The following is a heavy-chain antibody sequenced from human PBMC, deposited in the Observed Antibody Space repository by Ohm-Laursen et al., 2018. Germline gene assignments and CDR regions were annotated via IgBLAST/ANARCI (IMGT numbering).Heavy chain of an antibody. V-gene: IGHV1-46*01. Sequence: GATVKISCKASGYTFTSYYMHWVRQAPGQGLEWMGIINPSDGRTSYAQKFQGRVTMTRDTSTSTVYMELSSLRSEDTAVYYCARVVIASPPAGESLDYWGQGTLVTVSS. CDR3: ARVVIASPPAGESLDY. J-gene: IGHJ4*02. CDR2: INPSDGRT. D-gene: IGHD2-21*01. CDR1: GYTFTSYY.